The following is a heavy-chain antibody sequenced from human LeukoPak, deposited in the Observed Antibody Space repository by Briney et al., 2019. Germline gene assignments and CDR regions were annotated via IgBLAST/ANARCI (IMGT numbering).Heavy chain of an antibody. CDR3: ARDRIQLWSHDY. D-gene: IGHD5-18*01. J-gene: IGHJ4*02. V-gene: IGHV3-7*04. CDR2: IKPDGSDK. CDR1: GFTFSGYW. Sequence: GGSLRLSCAASGFTFSGYWMSWVRQAPGRGLEWVANIKPDGSDKYYVDSVKGRFTISRENAKNSLYLHMNSLRAEDTAVYYCARDRIQLWSHDYWGQGTLVTVSS.